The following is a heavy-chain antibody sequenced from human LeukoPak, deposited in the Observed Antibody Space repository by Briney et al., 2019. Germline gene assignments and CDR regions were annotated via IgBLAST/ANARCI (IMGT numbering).Heavy chain of an antibody. CDR1: GFTFSAYH. D-gene: IGHD1-7*01. CDR2: ISTTGTTI. CDR3: AKDPLSWNYLGFDY. Sequence: GGSLRLSCAASGFTFSAYHINWVRQAPGKGLEWISYISTTGTTIHYADSVKGRFTISRDNSKNTLYLQMNSLRAEDTAVYYCAKDPLSWNYLGFDYWGQGTLVTVSS. V-gene: IGHV3-48*01. J-gene: IGHJ4*02.